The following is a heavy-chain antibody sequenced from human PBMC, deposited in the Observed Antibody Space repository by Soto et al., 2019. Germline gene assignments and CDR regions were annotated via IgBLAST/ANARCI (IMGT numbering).Heavy chain of an antibody. D-gene: IGHD2-15*01. CDR1: GYTLTSYY. CDR2: INPSAGST. CDR3: ARGSVASDY. V-gene: IGHV1-46*01. Sequence: ASVKVSCKASGYTLTSYYMHWVRPAPGQGPEWMGTINPSAGSTSYAQKFQGRVTVTRDTSTSTVYMELSSLRFEDTAVYYYARGSVASDYLGQGTVLPISS. J-gene: IGHJ4*02.